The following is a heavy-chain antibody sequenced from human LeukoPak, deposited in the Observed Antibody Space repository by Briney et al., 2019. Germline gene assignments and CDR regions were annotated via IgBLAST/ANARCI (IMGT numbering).Heavy chain of an antibody. V-gene: IGHV1-2*02. J-gene: IGHJ4*02. Sequence: ASVKVSRKASGYTFTGYFMQWVRQAPGQGLEWMGWINPNNGGTNYAQKFQGRVTMTRDTSISTAYMEVSRLRSDDTAVYYCARGNWNYVLDYWGQGTLVTVSS. D-gene: IGHD1-7*01. CDR3: ARGNWNYVLDY. CDR2: INPNNGGT. CDR1: GYTFTGYF.